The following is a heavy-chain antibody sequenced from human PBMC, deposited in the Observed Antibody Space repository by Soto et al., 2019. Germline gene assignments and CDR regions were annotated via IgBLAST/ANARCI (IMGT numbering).Heavy chain of an antibody. CDR3: ARGPPYYDILTGFHKMDAFDI. CDR2: MYYSGST. Sequence: SEPLSLTCTVSGSSISSYYWSWIRQPPGKGLEWIGYMYYSGSTNYNPSLKSRVTMSVDTSKNQFSLKLSSVTAADTAVYYCARGPPYYDILTGFHKMDAFDIWGQGTMVTVSS. D-gene: IGHD3-9*01. J-gene: IGHJ3*02. V-gene: IGHV4-59*01. CDR1: GSSISSYY.